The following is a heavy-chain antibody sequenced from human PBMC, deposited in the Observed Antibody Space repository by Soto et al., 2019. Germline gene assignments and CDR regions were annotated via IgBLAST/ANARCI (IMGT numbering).Heavy chain of an antibody. D-gene: IGHD2-15*01. Sequence: QVQLVQSGAEVKKPGSSVKVSCKASEDTFSGYAINWVRQAPGQGLEWMAGIIPVFGTTNFAQEFQGRVTVSADKSTTTAFMELSSLTYEDTAVYYCARDPVVGIVEGYIDYGMDVWGQGTTVTVSS. CDR1: EDTFSGYA. CDR2: IIPVFGTT. J-gene: IGHJ6*02. CDR3: ARDPVVGIVEGYIDYGMDV. V-gene: IGHV1-69*06.